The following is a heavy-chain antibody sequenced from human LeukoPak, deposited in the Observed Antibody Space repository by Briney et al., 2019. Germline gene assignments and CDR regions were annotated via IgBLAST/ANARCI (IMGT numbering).Heavy chain of an antibody. CDR3: ARDFLVAGTSTY. Sequence: ASVKVSCKASGYTFTGYYIHWVRQAPGQGLEWRGWINPNSGGTKYAEKVQGRVTMTRDTSSSTAYMELSWLRFDDSAVYYCARDFLVAGTSTYWGQGTLVTVSS. J-gene: IGHJ4*02. CDR1: GYTFTGYY. D-gene: IGHD6-19*01. CDR2: INPNSGGT. V-gene: IGHV1-2*02.